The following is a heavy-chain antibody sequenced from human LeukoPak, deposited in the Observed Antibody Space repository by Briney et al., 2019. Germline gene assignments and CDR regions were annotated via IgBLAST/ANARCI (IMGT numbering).Heavy chain of an antibody. V-gene: IGHV4-4*09. CDR3: ARFGSSSWDYYYMDV. D-gene: IGHD6-13*01. J-gene: IGHJ6*03. CDR1: GGSISSYY. Sequence: SETRSLTCPVSGGSISSYYRSWVRHPPGKGLEWIGYIYTSGSTNYNPYLKSRVTISVDTSKNQFSLKLSSVNAADTAVYYCARFGSSSWDYYYMDVWGKGTTVTVSS. CDR2: IYTSGST.